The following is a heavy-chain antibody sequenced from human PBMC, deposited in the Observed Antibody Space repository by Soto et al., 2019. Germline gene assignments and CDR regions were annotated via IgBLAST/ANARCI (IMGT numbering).Heavy chain of an antibody. CDR1: GFTFNNYA. Sequence: EVQLLESGGGLVQPGGSLRLSCAASGFTFNNYAMTWVRQAPGKGLEWVSTFSGSGGSTYYADSVKGRFTISRDDSKYTLYLQINCLRAEDTAVYYCAKELSSRYFPFDYWGQGTLVTISS. J-gene: IGHJ4*02. CDR2: FSGSGGST. V-gene: IGHV3-23*01. D-gene: IGHD6-13*01. CDR3: AKELSSRYFPFDY.